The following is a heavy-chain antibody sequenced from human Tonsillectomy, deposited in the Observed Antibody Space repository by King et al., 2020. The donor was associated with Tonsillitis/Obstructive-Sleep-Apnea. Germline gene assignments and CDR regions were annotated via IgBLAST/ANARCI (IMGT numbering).Heavy chain of an antibody. D-gene: IGHD4-11*01. CDR1: GYRFTSYW. J-gene: IGHJ4*02. Sequence: QLVQSGAEVKKPGESLKISCKGSGYRFTSYWIGWVRQMPGKGLEWKGIIYPGDSDTRYSPSFRGQVTISADKSISTAYLQWSSLKASDTAIYYCARLLGLTTVTTWAFDYWGQGTLVTVSS. V-gene: IGHV5-51*01. CDR2: IYPGDSDT. CDR3: ARLLGLTTVTTWAFDY.